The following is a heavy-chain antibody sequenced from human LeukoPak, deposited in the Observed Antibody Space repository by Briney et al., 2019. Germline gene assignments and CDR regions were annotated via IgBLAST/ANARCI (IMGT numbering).Heavy chain of an antibody. CDR2: IYYSGST. CDR3: ARHEYSGSYYGLSWFDP. Sequence: SETPSLTCTVSGGSLSSSGYYWGWIRQPPGKGLEWIASIYYSGSTYYNPSLKSRATISVDTSKNQLSLKLSSLTAADTAVYYCARHEYSGSYYGLSWFDPWGQGTLVTVSS. J-gene: IGHJ5*02. CDR1: GGSLSSSGYY. V-gene: IGHV4-39*01. D-gene: IGHD1-26*01.